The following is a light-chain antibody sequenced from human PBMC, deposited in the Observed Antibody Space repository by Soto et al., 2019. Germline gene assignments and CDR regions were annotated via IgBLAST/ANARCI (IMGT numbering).Light chain of an antibody. Sequence: QSVLTQPASVSGSPGQSITISCTGTSSDVGGYDYVSWYQQHPGKAPKLMISEVSNRPSGVSDRFSGSKSGNTASLTISGFQAEDEADYYCSSSTSSNTLVFGGGTKLTVL. V-gene: IGLV2-14*01. CDR1: SSDVGGYDY. CDR3: SSSTSSNTLV. J-gene: IGLJ3*02. CDR2: EVS.